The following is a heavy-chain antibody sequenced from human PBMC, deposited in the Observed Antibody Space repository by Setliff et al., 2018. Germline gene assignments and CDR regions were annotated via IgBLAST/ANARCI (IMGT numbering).Heavy chain of an antibody. CDR2: GSTGKT. Sequence: GGSLRLSCAASGFSFSDYAMSWVRQAPRKGLEWVSGGSTGKTDYADSVKGRFTMSRDSSTNTLYLQMNSLRGEDTAVYYCAKGLSSNTAASYFFDLWGQGTQVTVSS. CDR3: AKGLSSNTAASYFFDL. J-gene: IGHJ4*02. CDR1: GFSFSDYA. D-gene: IGHD5-18*01. V-gene: IGHV3-23*01.